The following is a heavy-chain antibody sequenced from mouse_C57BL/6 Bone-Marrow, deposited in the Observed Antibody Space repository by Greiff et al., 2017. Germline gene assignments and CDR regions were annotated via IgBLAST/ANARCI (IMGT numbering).Heavy chain of an antibody. CDR3: ARDWYFDY. D-gene: IGHD4-1*01. CDR1: GYTFTSYW. CDR2: IDPSDSYT. Sequence: QVQLQQPGAELVMPGASVKLSCTASGYTFTSYWMHWVKQRPGQGLEWIGEIDPSDSYTNYTPKFQGKSTLTVDKSSSTAYMQLSSLTSEDPAVYYCARDWYFDYWGQGTTLTVSS. J-gene: IGHJ2*01. V-gene: IGHV1-69*01.